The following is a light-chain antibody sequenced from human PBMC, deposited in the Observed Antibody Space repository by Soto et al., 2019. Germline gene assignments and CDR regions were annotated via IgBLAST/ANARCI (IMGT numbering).Light chain of an antibody. CDR1: QSVGSY. Sequence: EIVMTQSPATLSVXXXXXAXXSCRAXQSVGSYLAWYQQRPGQPPRLLIYGASTRATGIPARFSGSGSGTEFSLTISSLQSEDFAVYYCQQYNTWPPRYTXGQGTKLEIK. CDR3: QQYNTWPPRYT. V-gene: IGKV3-15*01. CDR2: GAS. J-gene: IGKJ2*01.